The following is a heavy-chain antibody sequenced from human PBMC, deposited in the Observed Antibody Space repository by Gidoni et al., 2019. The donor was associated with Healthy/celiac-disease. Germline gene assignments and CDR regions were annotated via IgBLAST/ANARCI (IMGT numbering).Heavy chain of an antibody. J-gene: IGHJ5*02. CDR1: GGTFSSYA. CDR2: IIPIFGTA. Sequence: VPLVQSGAEVRKPGSSVKVSCKASGGTFSSYAISWLRQAPGQGLEGMGGIIPIFGTANYAQKVQGRATITADESTSTAYMELRSLRSEDTAVYYCASNNCSSTSCYWIWFDPWGQGTLVTVSS. D-gene: IGHD2-2*01. V-gene: IGHV1-69*01. CDR3: ASNNCSSTSCYWIWFDP.